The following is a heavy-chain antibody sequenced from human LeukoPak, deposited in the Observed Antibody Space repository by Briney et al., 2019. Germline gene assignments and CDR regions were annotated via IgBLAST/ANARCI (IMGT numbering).Heavy chain of an antibody. D-gene: IGHD5-18*01. CDR1: DYSISSGYY. J-gene: IGHJ5*02. CDR3: AMHTAGRFDP. V-gene: IGHV4-38-2*01. CDR2: IYHSGST. Sequence: SETLSLTCAVSDYSISSGYYWGWIRQPTGKGQEWIGSIYHSGSTYYNPSLKSRVTISVDTSKNQFSLKLSSVTATDTAVYYCAMHTAGRFDPWGQGTLVTVSS.